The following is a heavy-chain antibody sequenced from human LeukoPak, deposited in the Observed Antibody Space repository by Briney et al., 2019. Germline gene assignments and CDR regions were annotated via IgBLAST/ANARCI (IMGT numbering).Heavy chain of an antibody. CDR3: AKVGNFAVAPPVDWFDP. CDR1: GFTFSSYA. J-gene: IGHJ5*02. Sequence: PGGSLTLSCAASGFTFSSYAMSWVRQAPGKGLEWVSAISGSGGSTYYADSVKGRFTISRDNSKDTLYLQMNSLRAEDTAVYYCAKVGNFAVAPPVDWFDPWGQGTLVTVSS. V-gene: IGHV3-23*01. D-gene: IGHD6-19*01. CDR2: ISGSGGST.